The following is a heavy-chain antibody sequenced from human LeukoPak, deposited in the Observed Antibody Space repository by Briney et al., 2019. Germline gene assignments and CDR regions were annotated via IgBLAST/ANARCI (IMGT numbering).Heavy chain of an antibody. CDR3: ARDFDILTGYYKNYYYGMDV. CDR2: IGSSSSTI. Sequence: GGSLRLSCAASGFTFSSYSMNWVRQAPGKGLEWVSYIGSSSSTIYYADSVKGRFTISRDNAKNSLYLQMNSLRAEDTAVYYCARDFDILTGYYKNYYYGMDVWGQGTTVTVSS. V-gene: IGHV3-48*04. J-gene: IGHJ6*02. D-gene: IGHD3-9*01. CDR1: GFTFSSYS.